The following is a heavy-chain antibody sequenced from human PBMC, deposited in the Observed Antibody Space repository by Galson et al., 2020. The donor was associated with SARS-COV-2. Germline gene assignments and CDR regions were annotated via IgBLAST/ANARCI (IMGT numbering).Heavy chain of an antibody. J-gene: IGHJ4*02. CDR3: VREGENSGDYAAFDS. CDR1: GDSISSSHW. D-gene: IGHD4-17*01. CDR2: IYHSGST. Sequence: SETLSLTCVVYGDSISSSHWWSWVRQSPGKGLEWIGEIYHSGSTNYNPSLKSRVTISLDKSNNQLSLTLRSVTAADTAVYYCVREGENSGDYAAFDSWGQGTLVTVSS. V-gene: IGHV4-4*02.